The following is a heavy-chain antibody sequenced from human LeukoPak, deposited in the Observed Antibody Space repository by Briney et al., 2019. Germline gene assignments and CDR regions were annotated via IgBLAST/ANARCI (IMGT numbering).Heavy chain of an antibody. D-gene: IGHD1-26*01. CDR3: ASRRGSNRPFDY. J-gene: IGHJ4*02. V-gene: IGHV3-21*01. Sequence: GGSLRLSWAAPGFTFRSYSMNWVRKAPGKGLDWVSFISSSSSYIYYADSMEGRFTISRDNAKNSLYLQMNSLTAEDSAVYYCASRRGSNRPFDYWGQGTLVTVSS. CDR1: GFTFRSYS. CDR2: ISSSSSYI.